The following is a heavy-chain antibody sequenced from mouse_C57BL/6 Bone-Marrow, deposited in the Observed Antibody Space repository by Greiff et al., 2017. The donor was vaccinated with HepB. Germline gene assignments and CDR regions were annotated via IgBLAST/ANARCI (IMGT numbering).Heavy chain of an antibody. CDR1: GYTFTDYS. Sequence: QVQLQQSDAELVKPGASVKISCTASGYTFTDYSIHWVKQRPEQGLDWIGYIYPKDGSTKYNEKFKGKATLTADKSSSTAYLQLNSLTSEDSAVYFCASAYGWYFDYWGQGTTVTVSA. D-gene: IGHD1-1*02. J-gene: IGHJ3*01. CDR3: ASAYGWYFDY. V-gene: IGHV1-78*01. CDR2: IYPKDGST.